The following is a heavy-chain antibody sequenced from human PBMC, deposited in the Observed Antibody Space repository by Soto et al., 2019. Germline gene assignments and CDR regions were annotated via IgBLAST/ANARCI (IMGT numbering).Heavy chain of an antibody. CDR1: GYTFTSYY. CDR3: ARQYCSGGTCYTPDY. V-gene: IGHV1-46*01. J-gene: IGHJ4*02. Sequence: ASVKVSCKASGYTFTSYYMHWVRQAPGQGLEWMGIINPSGGSTSYAQKFQGRVTMTRDTSTSTVYMELSSLRSEDTAVYYCARQYCSGGTCYTPDYWGQGPLVTVSS. D-gene: IGHD2-15*01. CDR2: INPSGGST.